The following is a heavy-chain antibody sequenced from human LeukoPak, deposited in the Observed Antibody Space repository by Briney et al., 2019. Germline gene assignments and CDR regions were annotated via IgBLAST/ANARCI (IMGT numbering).Heavy chain of an antibody. J-gene: IGHJ3*02. CDR3: LRGPGASIFDI. D-gene: IGHD2-8*02. CDR2: IWKDGGNK. Sequence: GGSLRLSCAASGFTFNTYGMRWVRQAPGKGLEWVAVIWKDGGNKNYADSVKGRFTISRDNSKNTLYMQMSSLRAADTAVYFILRGPGASIFDIWGKGTTVTVSS. CDR1: GFTFNTYG. V-gene: IGHV3-33*01.